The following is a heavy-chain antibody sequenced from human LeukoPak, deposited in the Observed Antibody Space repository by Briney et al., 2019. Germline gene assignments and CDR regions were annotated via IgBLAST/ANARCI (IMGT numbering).Heavy chain of an antibody. CDR2: ISGSGGST. D-gene: IGHD1-26*01. V-gene: IGHV3-23*01. CDR3: AKDGSKVGAPGADAFDI. J-gene: IGHJ3*02. Sequence: PGGSLRLSCAASGFTFSSYAMSWVRQAPGKGLEWVSAISGSGGSTYYADSVKGRFTISRDNSKNTLYLQMNSLRAEDTAVYYCAKDGSKVGAPGADAFDIWGQGTMVTVSS. CDR1: GFTFSSYA.